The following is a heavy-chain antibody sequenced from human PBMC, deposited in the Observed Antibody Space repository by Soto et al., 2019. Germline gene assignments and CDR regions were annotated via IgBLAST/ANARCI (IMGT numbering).Heavy chain of an antibody. Sequence: QVQLVESGGGVVQPGRSLRLSCAASGFTFSSYAMHWVRQAPGKGLEWVAVISYDGSNKYYADSVKGRFTIPRDNSKNTLYLQMNSLRAEDTAVYYCARDRRYDSSGYQHTFDYWGQGTLVTVSS. CDR3: ARDRRYDSSGYQHTFDY. CDR2: ISYDGSNK. D-gene: IGHD3-22*01. J-gene: IGHJ4*02. V-gene: IGHV3-30-3*01. CDR1: GFTFSSYA.